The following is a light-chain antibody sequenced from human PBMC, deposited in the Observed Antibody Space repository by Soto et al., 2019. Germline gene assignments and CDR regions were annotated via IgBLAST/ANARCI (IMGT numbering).Light chain of an antibody. CDR3: SSYTSSDSLV. Sequence: ALTQPASVSGSPGQSITISCTGTSSDVGGYNFVSWYQQHPGKAPKLMIYDVISRPSGVSDRFSGSKSGNTASLTISGLQADDEADYYCSSYTSSDSLVFGGGTKLTVL. CDR1: SSDVGGYNF. CDR2: DVI. V-gene: IGLV2-14*01. J-gene: IGLJ3*02.